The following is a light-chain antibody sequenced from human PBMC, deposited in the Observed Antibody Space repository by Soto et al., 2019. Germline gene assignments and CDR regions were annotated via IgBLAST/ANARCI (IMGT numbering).Light chain of an antibody. Sequence: EIVLTQSPGTLSLSPGERATLPCRASQSVKSSYLAWYQHKPGQAPRLLIYGTSSRATGIPARFSGSGSGTEFTLTISSLEPEDFAVYYCQQHSNWPLTFGGGTKVDIK. CDR1: QSVKSSY. V-gene: IGKV3D-20*02. CDR3: QQHSNWPLT. J-gene: IGKJ4*01. CDR2: GTS.